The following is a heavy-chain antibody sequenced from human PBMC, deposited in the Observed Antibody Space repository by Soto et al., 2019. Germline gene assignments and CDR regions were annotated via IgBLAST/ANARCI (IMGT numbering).Heavy chain of an antibody. J-gene: IGHJ2*01. CDR3: ARVEGGQWLLTLYWYFDL. CDR2: IYYSGST. Sequence: QVQLQESGPGLVKPSETLSLTCTVSGGSISSYYWSWLRQPPGKGLEWIGYIYYSGSTNYNPSLKSRVTISVDTSKNQFSRKLSSVTAADTAVYYCARVEGGQWLLTLYWYFDLWGRGTLVTVSS. CDR1: GGSISSYY. V-gene: IGHV4-59*01. D-gene: IGHD6-19*01.